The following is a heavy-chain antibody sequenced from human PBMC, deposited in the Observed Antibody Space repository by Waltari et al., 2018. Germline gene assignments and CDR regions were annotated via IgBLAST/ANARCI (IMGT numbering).Heavy chain of an antibody. CDR3: TRDSPSWI. Sequence: EGQLVESGGGLVQPGGSLKLSCAASGFTFSSFWMHWVSQVPGQGLVWVSRINSDGSDTSYADSVRGRFTVSRDNAKNMAYLQMNSLRAEDTAIYYCTRDSPSWIWGQGTMVSVSS. CDR2: INSDGSDT. CDR1: GFTFSSFW. V-gene: IGHV3-74*01. J-gene: IGHJ3*02.